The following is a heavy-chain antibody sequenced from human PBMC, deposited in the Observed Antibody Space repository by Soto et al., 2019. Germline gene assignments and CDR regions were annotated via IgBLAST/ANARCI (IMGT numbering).Heavy chain of an antibody. CDR2: IYYSGST. CDR1: GGPISSYY. Sequence: LSLTCTVSGGPISSYYWSWIRQPPGKGLEWIGYIYYSGSTNYNPSLKSRVTISVDTSKNQFSLKLSSVTAADTAVYYCARDLREMATITSYYYYGMDVWGQGTTVTVSS. CDR3: ARDLREMATITSYYYYGMDV. J-gene: IGHJ6*02. D-gene: IGHD5-12*01. V-gene: IGHV4-59*01.